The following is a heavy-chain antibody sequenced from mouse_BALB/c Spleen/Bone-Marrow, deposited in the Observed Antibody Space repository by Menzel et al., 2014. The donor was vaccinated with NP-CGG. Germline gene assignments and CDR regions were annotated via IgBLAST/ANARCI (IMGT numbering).Heavy chain of an antibody. V-gene: IGHV1S81*02. CDR2: IIPSNGRT. J-gene: IGHJ1*01. CDR3: ARWLLQYFDV. CDR1: GYTFTSYW. D-gene: IGHD2-3*01. Sequence: QVQLQQSGAELVKPGASVKLSCKSSGYTFTSYWMHWVKQRPGQGLEWIGEIIPSNGRTNYNEKFKSKATLTVDKSSNTAYMQLSSLTSEDSAVYYRARWLLQYFDVWGAGTTVTVSS.